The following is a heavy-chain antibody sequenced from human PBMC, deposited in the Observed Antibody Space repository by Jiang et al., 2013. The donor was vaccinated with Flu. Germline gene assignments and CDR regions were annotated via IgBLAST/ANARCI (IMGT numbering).Heavy chain of an antibody. CDR1: GYTFTSYD. CDR3: ARVNYYDSSGYHDFQ. Sequence: QVQLVESGAEVKKPGASVKVSCKASGYTFTSYDINWVRQATGQGLEWMGWMNPNSGNTGYAQKFQGRVTMTRNTSISTAYMELRGGSLRSEDTAVYYCARVNYYDSSGYHDFQ. J-gene: IGHJ1*01. V-gene: IGHV1-8*01. CDR2: MNPNSGNT. D-gene: IGHD3-22*01.